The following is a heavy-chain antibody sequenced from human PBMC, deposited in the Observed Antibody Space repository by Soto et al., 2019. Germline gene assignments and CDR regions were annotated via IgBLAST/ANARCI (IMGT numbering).Heavy chain of an antibody. D-gene: IGHD1-26*01. J-gene: IGHJ6*02. V-gene: IGHV3-23*01. Sequence: GALRLSCAASGFTFSSYAMSWVRQAPGKGLEWVSTISGSGGNAYYADSAKGRFSISRDNSKNTLRLQMNSLRADDTAVYYCAKDGASGSYPPYYYFGMDVWGQGTTVTVSS. CDR2: ISGSGGNA. CDR3: AKDGASGSYPPYYYFGMDV. CDR1: GFTFSSYA.